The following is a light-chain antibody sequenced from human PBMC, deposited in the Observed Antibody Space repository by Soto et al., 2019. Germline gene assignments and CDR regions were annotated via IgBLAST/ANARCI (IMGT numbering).Light chain of an antibody. CDR2: KAS. V-gene: IGKV1-5*03. CDR1: QTINSW. J-gene: IGKJ2*01. CDR3: QQYDSIPYT. Sequence: DIQMTQSPSTLPACVGDRVTITCRASQTINSWLAWYQLRPGKAPRLLIYKASSLESGVPSRFSGSGSATEFTLTISSLQPDDFATYYCQQYDSIPYTFGQGTKLDMK.